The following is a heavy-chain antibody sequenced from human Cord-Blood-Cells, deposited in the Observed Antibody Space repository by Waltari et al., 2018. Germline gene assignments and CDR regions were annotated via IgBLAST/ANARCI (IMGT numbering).Heavy chain of an antibody. Sequence: EVQLVESGGGLVKPGGSLRLSCAASGFTLSSYSMNWVRQAPGKGLEWVSAISSSSSYIYYADSGKGRFTISRDNAKNSLYLQMNSLRAEDTAVYYCARNGYNFDYWGQGTLVTVSS. V-gene: IGHV3-21*01. CDR2: ISSSSSYI. CDR3: ARNGYNFDY. J-gene: IGHJ4*02. D-gene: IGHD5-12*01. CDR1: GFTLSSYS.